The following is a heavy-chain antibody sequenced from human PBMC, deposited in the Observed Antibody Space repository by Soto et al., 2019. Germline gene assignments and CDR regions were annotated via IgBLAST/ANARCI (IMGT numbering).Heavy chain of an antibody. J-gene: IGHJ3*01. CDR3: ARGGDGFDL. Sequence: LTCTVSGGSISSSSYYWGWIRQPPGKGLEWIGYIYRSGSTYYSPSLKSRVTISVDTSENQFSLKLTSMTAADTAVYYCARGGDGFDLWGQGKMVTVSS. V-gene: IGHV4-31*03. CDR2: IYRSGST. CDR1: GGSISSSSYY.